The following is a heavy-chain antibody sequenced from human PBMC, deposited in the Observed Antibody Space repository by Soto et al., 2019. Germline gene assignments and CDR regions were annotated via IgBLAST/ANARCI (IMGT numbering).Heavy chain of an antibody. Sequence: SVCGGCITSYYWSWILKPQGEGLEWIGYMYHRGSTKYNPSLQSRVAISIDTSKNQFSLKLSSVTSADTAVYYCASLDAGFCYFHSWGQGTLGTVSS. CDR1: GGCITSYY. J-gene: IGHJ4*02. D-gene: IGHD5-18*01. CDR3: ASLDAGFCYFHS. V-gene: IGHV4-59*01. CDR2: MYHRGST.